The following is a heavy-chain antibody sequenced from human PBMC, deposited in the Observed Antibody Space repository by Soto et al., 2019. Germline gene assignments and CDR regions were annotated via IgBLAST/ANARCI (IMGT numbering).Heavy chain of an antibody. CDR1: GFTFSSSC. V-gene: IGHV3-7*01. CDR2: IKEDGSEE. D-gene: IGHD5-18*01. Sequence: PGVSLRLSCAASGFTFSSSCMNWVRQAPGKGLEWVAGIKEDGSEEYYVDYVKGRFTISRDNVENSLYLQMNSLRGEDTAVYFCARDRGYNCFDYWGLGTLVTVSS. CDR3: ARDRGYNCFDY. J-gene: IGHJ4*02.